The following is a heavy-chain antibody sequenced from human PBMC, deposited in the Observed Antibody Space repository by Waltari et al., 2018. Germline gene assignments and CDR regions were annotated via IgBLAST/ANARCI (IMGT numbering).Heavy chain of an antibody. D-gene: IGHD4-17*01. J-gene: IGHJ3*02. V-gene: IGHV2-5*01. Sequence: QITLKESGPTLVKPTQTLTLTCTFSGFSLSTSGVGVGWIRQPPGKALEWLALIYWNDDKRYSPSLKSRLTIPKATSKNQVVLTMTNMDPVDTATYYCAHAPDYGDYEDAFDIWGQGTMVIVSS. CDR3: AHAPDYGDYEDAFDI. CDR2: IYWNDDK. CDR1: GFSLSTSGVG.